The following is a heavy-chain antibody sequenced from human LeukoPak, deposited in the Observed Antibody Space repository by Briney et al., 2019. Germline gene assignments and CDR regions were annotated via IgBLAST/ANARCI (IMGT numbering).Heavy chain of an antibody. D-gene: IGHD1-26*01. CDR2: ISSSSSHM. CDR3: VRDSGSSYGYYFLH. Sequence: GSLRLSCAASGFTFNSYSMYWVRQAPGKGREWVSSISSSSSHMFYADSVKGRFSISRDNANNSLYLQMNRLRAEDTAVYYCVRDSGSSYGYYFLHWGQGTLVTVSS. J-gene: IGHJ1*01. V-gene: IGHV3-21*01. CDR1: GFTFNSYS.